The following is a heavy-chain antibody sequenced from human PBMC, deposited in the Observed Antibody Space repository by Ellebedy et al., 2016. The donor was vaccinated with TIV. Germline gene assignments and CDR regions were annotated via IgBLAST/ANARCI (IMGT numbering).Heavy chain of an antibody. CDR2: IYYSGST. J-gene: IGHJ4*02. CDR1: GGSIRSGSYY. D-gene: IGHD4-17*01. Sequence: SETLSLXXTVSGGSIRSGSYYFAWIRQPPGKGLDWIGSIYYSGSTYYNPSLKSRVTISVDMSKNQFSLKLSSVTAADTAVYYCAIYGDYVRFVYWGQGTLVTVSS. V-gene: IGHV4-39*01. CDR3: AIYGDYVRFVY.